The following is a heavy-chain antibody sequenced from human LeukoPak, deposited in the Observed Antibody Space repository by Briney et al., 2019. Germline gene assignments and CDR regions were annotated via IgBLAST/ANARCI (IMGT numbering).Heavy chain of an antibody. J-gene: IGHJ4*02. CDR2: IYYSGST. V-gene: IGHV4-59*11. CDR3: ARGLSSWPPKFDY. Sequence: SETLSLTCTVSGGSISSHYWSWIRQPPGKGLEWIGYIYYSGSTNYNPSLKSRVTISVDTSKNQFSLKLSSVTAADTAVYYCARGLSSWPPKFDYWGQGTLVTVSS. CDR1: GGSISSHY. D-gene: IGHD6-13*01.